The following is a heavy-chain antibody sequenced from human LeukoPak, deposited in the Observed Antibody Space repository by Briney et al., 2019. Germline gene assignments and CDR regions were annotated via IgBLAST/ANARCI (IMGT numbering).Heavy chain of an antibody. J-gene: IGHJ4*02. CDR1: GFTFSTYW. Sequence: GGSLRHSCVASGFTFSTYWMSWVRQAPGKGLEWVANIKENGNEKYYVDSVKGRFTISRDNAKNSLYLQMNSLRAEDTAVYYCARVSPPMQLWAFDYWGQGTLVAVSS. CDR2: IKENGNEK. CDR3: ARVSPPMQLWAFDY. D-gene: IGHD5-18*01. V-gene: IGHV3-7*03.